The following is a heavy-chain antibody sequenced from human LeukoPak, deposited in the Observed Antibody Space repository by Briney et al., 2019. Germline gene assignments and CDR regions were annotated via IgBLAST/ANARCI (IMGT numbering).Heavy chain of an antibody. V-gene: IGHV1-69*13. CDR2: IIPIFGTA. CDR1: GGTFSSYA. CDR3: ALNRYYDFWSGYYISWFDP. J-gene: IGHJ5*02. Sequence: GASVKVSCKASGGTFSSYAISWVRQAPGQGLEWMGGIIPIFGTANYAQKFQGRVTITADESTSTAYMELSSLRSGDTAVYYCALNRYYDFWSGYYISWFDPWGQGTLVTVSS. D-gene: IGHD3-3*01.